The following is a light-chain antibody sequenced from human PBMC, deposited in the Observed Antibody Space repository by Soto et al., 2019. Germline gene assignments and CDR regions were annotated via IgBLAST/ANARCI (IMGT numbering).Light chain of an antibody. CDR2: KAS. V-gene: IGKV1-5*03. CDR1: QSISTW. Sequence: DIQMTQSPSTLSASVGGRVSITCRASQSISTWLAWYQQKPGKAPKLMIYKASNLETGVPSRFSGSGGGTEFTLTISSLQSDDSATYYCQQYNSDPCTFGQGTKLEVK. J-gene: IGKJ1*01. CDR3: QQYNSDPCT.